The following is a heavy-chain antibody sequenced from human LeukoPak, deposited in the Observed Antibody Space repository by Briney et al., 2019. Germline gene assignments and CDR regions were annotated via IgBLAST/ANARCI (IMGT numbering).Heavy chain of an antibody. D-gene: IGHD6-6*01. CDR1: GFTFSTYS. CDR3: ARDRARTFDY. V-gene: IGHV3-48*01. Sequence: PGGSLRLSCAASGFTFSTYSMHWVRQAPGKGLEWVSYISGSSSTIYYADSVKDRFTISRDNAKNSLYVQMNSLRAEDTAVYYCARDRARTFDYWGQGTLVTVSS. J-gene: IGHJ4*02. CDR2: ISGSSSTI.